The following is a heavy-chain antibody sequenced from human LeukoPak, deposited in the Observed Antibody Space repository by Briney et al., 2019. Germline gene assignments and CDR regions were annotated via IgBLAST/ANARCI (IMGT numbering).Heavy chain of an antibody. CDR2: IYYSGST. Sequence: SETLSLTCTVSGGSISSSSYYWGWIRQPPGKGLEWIGSIYYSGSTYYNPSLKSRVTISVDTSKNQFSLKLSSVTAADTAVYYCARRNDYVWGSYRYWDYWGQGTLVTVSS. V-gene: IGHV4-39*01. CDR1: GGSISSSSYY. CDR3: ARRNDYVWGSYRYWDY. J-gene: IGHJ4*02. D-gene: IGHD3-16*02.